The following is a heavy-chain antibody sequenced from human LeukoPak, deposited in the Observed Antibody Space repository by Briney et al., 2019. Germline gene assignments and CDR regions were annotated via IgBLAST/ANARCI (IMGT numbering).Heavy chain of an antibody. D-gene: IGHD1-14*01. CDR3: ARDLAGFQEPRYYYYMDV. J-gene: IGHJ6*03. V-gene: IGHV3-66*02. CDR2: IYSDDRA. CDR1: GFTVRRNV. Sequence: GGSLRLSCVASGFTVRRNVMSWVRQAPGKGLEWVSLIYSDDRAFYADSVKGRSTISRNNSKNTLFLQMSSLKPEDTAIYYCARDLAGFQEPRYYYYMDVWGKGTTVTVSS.